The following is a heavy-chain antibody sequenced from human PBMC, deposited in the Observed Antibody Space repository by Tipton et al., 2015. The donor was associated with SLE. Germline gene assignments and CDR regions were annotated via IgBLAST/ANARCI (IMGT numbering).Heavy chain of an antibody. CDR2: IKEDGSQK. Sequence: SLRLSCAASGFRFSDYWMSWVRQAPGKGLEWVANIKEDGSQKYYVDSVKGRFTLSRDNANGSLYLQMNNLRVEDTAVYYCTADTPRDYWGQGTLVTVSS. V-gene: IGHV3-7*01. CDR1: GFRFSDYW. CDR3: TADTPRDY. D-gene: IGHD5-18*01. J-gene: IGHJ4*02.